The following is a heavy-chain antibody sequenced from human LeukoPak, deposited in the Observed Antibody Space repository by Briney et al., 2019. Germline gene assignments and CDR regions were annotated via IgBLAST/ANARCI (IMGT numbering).Heavy chain of an antibody. Sequence: SVKVSCKASGGTFSSYAISWVRQAPGQGLEWMGRIIPIFGTANYAQKFQGRVTITTDESTSTAYMELSSLRSEDTAVYYCARAGGHYDWFDPWGQGTLVTVSS. D-gene: IGHD4-17*01. CDR3: ARAGGHYDWFDP. V-gene: IGHV1-69*05. CDR2: IIPIFGTA. CDR1: GGTFSSYA. J-gene: IGHJ5*02.